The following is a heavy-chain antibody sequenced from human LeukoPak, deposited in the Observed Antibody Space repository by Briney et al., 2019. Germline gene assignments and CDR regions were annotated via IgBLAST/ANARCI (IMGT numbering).Heavy chain of an antibody. V-gene: IGHV6-1*01. CDR3: ARSKTNRAVRGVIITNWFDP. CDR2: TYYRSKWYN. D-gene: IGHD3-10*01. Sequence: SQTLSLTCAISGDSVSGNSAAWNWIRQSPSRGLEWLGRTYYRSKWYNDYAVSVKSRITINPDTSKNQFSLQLNSVTPEDTAVYYCARSKTNRAVRGVIITNWFDPWGQGTLVTVSS. CDR1: GDSVSGNSAA. J-gene: IGHJ5*02.